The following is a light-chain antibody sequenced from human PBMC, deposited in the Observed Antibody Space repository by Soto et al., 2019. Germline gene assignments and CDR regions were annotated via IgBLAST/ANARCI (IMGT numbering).Light chain of an antibody. V-gene: IGLV2-14*01. CDR3: SSYTSSNTYV. CDR1: SSDVGGYNY. Sequence: QSVLTQPASVSGSPGQPITISCTGASSDVGGYNYVSWFQQHPGKAPKLIIYEVSIRPSGVSNRFSGSKSGNTASLTIYGLQAEDEADYFCSSYTSSNTYVFGTGTKLTVL. CDR2: EVS. J-gene: IGLJ1*01.